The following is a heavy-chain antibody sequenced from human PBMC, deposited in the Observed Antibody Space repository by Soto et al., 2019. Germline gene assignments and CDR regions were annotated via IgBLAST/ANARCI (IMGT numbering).Heavy chain of an antibody. CDR3: ARDPSGAGDAVHDAFDI. CDR1: GFTFSSYS. Sequence: GGSLRLSCAASGFTFSSYSMNWVRQAPGKGLEWVSYISSSSSTIYYADSVKGRFTISRDNAKNSLYLQMNSLRDEDTAVYYCARDPSGAGDAVHDAFDIWGQGTMVTVSS. J-gene: IGHJ3*02. D-gene: IGHD6-19*01. CDR2: ISSSSSTI. V-gene: IGHV3-48*02.